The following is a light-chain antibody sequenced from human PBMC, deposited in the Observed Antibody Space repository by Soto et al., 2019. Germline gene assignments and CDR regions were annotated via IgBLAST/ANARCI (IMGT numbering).Light chain of an antibody. CDR2: DAS. Sequence: DIQMTQSPSTLSASVGDRVTITCRASQSISSWLAWYQQKPGKAPKLLIYDASSLESGVPSRFSGSGPGTEFTLTISSPQPDDFATYYCQQYNSYSRTFGQGTKLDIK. J-gene: IGKJ1*01. V-gene: IGKV1-5*01. CDR3: QQYNSYSRT. CDR1: QSISSW.